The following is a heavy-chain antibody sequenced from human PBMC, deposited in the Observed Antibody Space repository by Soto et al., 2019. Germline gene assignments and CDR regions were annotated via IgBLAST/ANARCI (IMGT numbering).Heavy chain of an antibody. D-gene: IGHD6-19*01. V-gene: IGHV3-23*01. CDR1: GFTFSSYA. CDR2: ISGSGGVT. J-gene: IGHJ3*01. CDR3: AKIHSGSSEDAFDV. Sequence: EVQLLESGGGLVQPGGSQRLSCAASGFTFSSYAMSWVRQGPGKGLEWVTLISGSGGVTDYADSVKGRFTVSRDKSKNTMYLELNSLAAGDTAIYYCAKIHSGSSEDAFDVWGQGTVVTVSS.